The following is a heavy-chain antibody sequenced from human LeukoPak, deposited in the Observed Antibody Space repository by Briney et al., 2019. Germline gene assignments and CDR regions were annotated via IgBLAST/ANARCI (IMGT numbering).Heavy chain of an antibody. CDR3: TRGSIAYYYMDV. CDR2: IYYSGST. D-gene: IGHD3-22*01. CDR1: GGSISSYY. J-gene: IGHJ6*03. Sequence: PSETLSLTCTVSGGSISSYYWSWIPQPPGKGPEWIGNIYYSGSTNYNPSLKSRVTISVDTSKNQFSLKLSSVTAADTAVYYCTRGSIAYYYMDVWGKGTTVTISS. V-gene: IGHV4-59*01.